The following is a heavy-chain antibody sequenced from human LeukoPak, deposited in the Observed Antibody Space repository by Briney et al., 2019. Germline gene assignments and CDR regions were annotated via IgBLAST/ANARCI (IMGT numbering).Heavy chain of an antibody. CDR2: IWYDGSNK. CDR3: ARGYSSSSYDY. V-gene: IGHV3-33*01. CDR1: GFTFSSYG. J-gene: IGHJ4*02. Sequence: GESLRLSCAASGFTFSSYGMHWVRQAPGKGLEWEAVIWYDGSNKYYADSVKGRFTISRDNSKNTLYLQMNSLRAEDTAVHYCARGYSSSSYDYWGQGTLVTVSS. D-gene: IGHD6-13*01.